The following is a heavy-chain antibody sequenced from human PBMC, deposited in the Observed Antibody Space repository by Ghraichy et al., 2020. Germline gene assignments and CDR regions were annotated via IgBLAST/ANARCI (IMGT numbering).Heavy chain of an antibody. V-gene: IGHV4-59*01. Sequence: SETLSLTCTVSGGSISSYYWSWIRQPPGKGLEWIGYIYYSGSTNYNPSLKSRVTISVDTSKNQFSLKLSSVTAADTAVYYCARVMPSGRENWGQGTLVTVSS. CDR1: GGSISSYY. CDR2: IYYSGST. J-gene: IGHJ4*02. D-gene: IGHD1-26*01. CDR3: ARVMPSGREN.